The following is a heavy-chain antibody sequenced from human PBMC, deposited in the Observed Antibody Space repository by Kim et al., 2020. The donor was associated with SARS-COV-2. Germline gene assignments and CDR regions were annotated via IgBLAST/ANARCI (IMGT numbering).Heavy chain of an antibody. D-gene: IGHD1-26*01. J-gene: IGHJ5*02. Sequence: GGSLRLSCAASGFTFTTYSMNWVRQAPGKGLEWVSSISGSSSYKYYADSVKGRFTISRDNGKNSLYLQMNSLRAEDTAVYYCARGGPTVGAEFDPWGHGT. CDR2: ISGSSSYK. V-gene: IGHV3-21*01. CDR3: ARGGPTVGAEFDP. CDR1: GFTFTTYS.